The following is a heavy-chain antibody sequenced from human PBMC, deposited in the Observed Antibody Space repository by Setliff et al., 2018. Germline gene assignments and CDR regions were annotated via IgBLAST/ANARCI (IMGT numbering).Heavy chain of an antibody. CDR3: VPGRGS. CDR1: GFTLSNAW. J-gene: IGHJ5*02. Sequence: GGSLRLSCAASGFTLSNAWMSWVRQAPGKGLEWVANINQGGGEQFYVDSVRGRFTISRDNAQKILYLHMNNLRADDTAVFYCVPGRGSWGQGALVTVSS. D-gene: IGHD6-25*01. CDR2: INQGGGEQ. V-gene: IGHV3-7*01.